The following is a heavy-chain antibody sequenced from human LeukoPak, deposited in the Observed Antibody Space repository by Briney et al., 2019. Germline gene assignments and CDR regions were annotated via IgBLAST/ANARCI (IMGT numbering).Heavy chain of an antibody. Sequence: GESLKISCKGSGYTFTNYWIGWVRQMPGKGLEWMGIIYPGDSDTRYSPSFQGQVTISADKSISTAYLQWSSLKASDTAMYYCARPPRHYYDSSGYYYVLGDAFDIWGQGTMVTVSS. D-gene: IGHD3-22*01. V-gene: IGHV5-51*01. J-gene: IGHJ3*02. CDR1: GYTFTNYW. CDR3: ARPPRHYYDSSGYYYVLGDAFDI. CDR2: IYPGDSDT.